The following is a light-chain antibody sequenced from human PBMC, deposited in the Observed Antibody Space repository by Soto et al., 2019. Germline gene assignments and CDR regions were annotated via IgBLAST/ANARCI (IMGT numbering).Light chain of an antibody. CDR2: EVS. V-gene: IGLV2-23*02. CDR3: CSYAGSSTVV. J-gene: IGLJ2*01. CDR1: SSDVGSYNL. Sequence: SVLTQPAYVSGSPGQSITISCTGTSSDVGSYNLVSWYQQHPGKAPKLMIYEVSKRPSGVSNRFSGSKSGNTASLTISGLQAEDEADYYCCSYAGSSTVVFGGGTKVTVL.